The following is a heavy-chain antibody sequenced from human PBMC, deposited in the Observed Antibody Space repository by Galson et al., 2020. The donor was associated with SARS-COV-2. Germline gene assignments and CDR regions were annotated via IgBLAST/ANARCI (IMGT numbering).Heavy chain of an antibody. V-gene: IGHV4-34*01. CDR2: INHSGST. D-gene: IGHD6-13*01. Sequence: SETLSLTCAVYGGSFSGYYWSWIRQPPGKGLEWIGEINHSGSTNYNPSLKSRVTRSVDTSKNQFSLKLSSVTAADTAVYYCARGRYSSSWYGLGYWFDPWGQGTLVTVSS. J-gene: IGHJ5*02. CDR1: GGSFSGYY. CDR3: ARGRYSSSWYGLGYWFDP.